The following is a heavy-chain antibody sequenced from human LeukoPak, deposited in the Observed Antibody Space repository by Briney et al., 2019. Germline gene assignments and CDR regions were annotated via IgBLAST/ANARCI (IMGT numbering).Heavy chain of an antibody. CDR2: INHSGST. Sequence: SETLSLTCAVYGGSFSGYYWSWIRQPPGKGLEWIGEINHSGSTNYNPSLKSRVTISVDTSKNQFSLKLSSVTAADTAVYYCARGPIAAAGTRAVAGTAVDDCWGQGTLVTVSS. CDR1: GGSFSGYY. D-gene: IGHD6-13*01. CDR3: ARGPIAAAGTRAVAGTAVDDC. J-gene: IGHJ4*02. V-gene: IGHV4-34*01.